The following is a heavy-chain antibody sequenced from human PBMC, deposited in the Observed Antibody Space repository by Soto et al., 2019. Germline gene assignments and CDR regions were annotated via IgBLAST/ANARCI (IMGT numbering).Heavy chain of an antibody. Sequence: GASVKVSCKVSGYTLTELSMHWVRQAPGKGLEWMGGFDPEDGETIYAQKFQGRVTMTEDTSTDTAYMELSSLRSEDTAVYYCATDLLVDPYYYYGMDVWGQGTTVTVSS. J-gene: IGHJ6*02. D-gene: IGHD2-8*02. CDR2: FDPEDGET. V-gene: IGHV1-24*01. CDR1: GYTLTELS. CDR3: ATDLLVDPYYYYGMDV.